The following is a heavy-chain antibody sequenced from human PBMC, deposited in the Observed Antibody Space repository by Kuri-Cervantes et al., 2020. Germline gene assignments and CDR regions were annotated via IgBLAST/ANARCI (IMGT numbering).Heavy chain of an antibody. CDR1: GGSISSSSYY. D-gene: IGHD1-26*01. V-gene: IGHV4-39*01. J-gene: IGHJ4*02. CDR2: IYYSGST. Sequence: SETLSLTCTVSGGSISSSSYYWGWIRQPPGKGLEWIGSIYYSGSTYYNPSLKSRVTISVDTSKNQFSLKLSSVTAADTAVYYWARISIVGAIADYWGQGTLVTVSS. CDR3: ARISIVGAIADY.